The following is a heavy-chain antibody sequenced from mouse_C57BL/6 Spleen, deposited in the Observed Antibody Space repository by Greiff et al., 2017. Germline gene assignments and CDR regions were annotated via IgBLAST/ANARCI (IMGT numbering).Heavy chain of an antibody. CDR3: ASSPLYYGSSYGYFDV. V-gene: IGHV3-6*01. D-gene: IGHD1-1*01. CDR2: ISYDGSN. Sequence: EVKLLESGPGLVKPSQSLSLTCSVTGYSITSGYYWNWLRQFPGNKLEWMGYISYDGSNNYNPSLKNRISITRDTSKNQFFLKLNSVTTEDTATYYCASSPLYYGSSYGYFDVWGTGTTVTVSS. CDR1: GYSITSGYY. J-gene: IGHJ1*03.